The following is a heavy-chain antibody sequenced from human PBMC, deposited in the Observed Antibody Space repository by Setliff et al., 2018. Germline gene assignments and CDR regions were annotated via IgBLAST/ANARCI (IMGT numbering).Heavy chain of an antibody. CDR1: GGSISSGSYY. CDR2: IDPSGNT. D-gene: IGHD2-2*01. CDR3: ARGYCNSVGCFFAGWFDP. J-gene: IGHJ5*02. V-gene: IGHV4-61*09. Sequence: PSETLSLTCSVSGGSISSGSYYWTWIRQPAGKGLEWIGHIDPSGNTNYSPSLKSRVTISGDTSKNQFSLKLSSVTAADTAVYYCARGYCNSVGCFFAGWFDPWGQGTLVTVSS.